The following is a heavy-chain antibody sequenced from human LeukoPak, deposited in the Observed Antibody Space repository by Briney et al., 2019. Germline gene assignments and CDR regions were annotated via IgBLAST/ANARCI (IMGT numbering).Heavy chain of an antibody. V-gene: IGHV3-30*02. D-gene: IGHD3-10*01. Sequence: GGSLRLSCAASGFTFSSYGMHWVRQAPGKGLEWVAFIRYDGSNKYYADSVKGRFTISRDNSKNTLYLQMNSLRAEDTAVYYCAKDNGWFGELFRYYFDYWGQGTLVTVSS. CDR1: GFTFSSYG. CDR3: AKDNGWFGELFRYYFDY. J-gene: IGHJ4*02. CDR2: IRYDGSNK.